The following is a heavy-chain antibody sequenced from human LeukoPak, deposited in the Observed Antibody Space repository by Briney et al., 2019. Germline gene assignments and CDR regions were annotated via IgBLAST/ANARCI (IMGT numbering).Heavy chain of an antibody. J-gene: IGHJ6*03. Sequence: ASVKVSCKASGGTFSSYAISWVRQAPGQGLEWMGGIIPIFGTASYAQKFQGRVTITTDESTSTAYMELSSLRSEDTAVYYCARDSRIWPYYYYYMDVWGKGTTVTVSS. CDR2: IIPIFGTA. CDR3: ARDSRIWPYYYYYMDV. V-gene: IGHV1-69*05. D-gene: IGHD1-14*01. CDR1: GGTFSSYA.